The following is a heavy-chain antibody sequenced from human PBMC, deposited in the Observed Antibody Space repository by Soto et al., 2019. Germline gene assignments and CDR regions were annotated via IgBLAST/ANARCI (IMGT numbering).Heavy chain of an antibody. CDR2: IYYSGST. CDR3: ARAAKGAYYYGSGRRTPYYYYGMDV. J-gene: IGHJ6*02. V-gene: IGHV4-59*01. D-gene: IGHD3-10*01. CDR1: GGPISSYY. Sequence: SETPSLTCTVSGGPISSYYWSWIRQPPGKGLEWIGYIYYSGSTNYNPSLKNRVTISVDTSKNQFSLKLSSVTAADTAVYYCARAAKGAYYYGSGRRTPYYYYGMDVWGQGTTVTVSS.